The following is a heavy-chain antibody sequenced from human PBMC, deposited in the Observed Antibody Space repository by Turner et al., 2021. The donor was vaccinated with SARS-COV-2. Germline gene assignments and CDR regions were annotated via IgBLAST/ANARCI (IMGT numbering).Heavy chain of an antibody. J-gene: IGHJ4*02. Sequence: QVQLVQSGAEVKKPGSSVKVSCKASGGIFSTYAISWVRQAPGQGLEWMGGIIPVFGTANYAQHFQGRVTITADESTSYLELSSLRSEDTAVYYCAKQSGPYCSGGSCYGGIFDYWGQGTLVTVSS. CDR1: GGIFSTYA. CDR2: IIPVFGTA. V-gene: IGHV1-69*01. CDR3: AKQSGPYCSGGSCYGGIFDY. D-gene: IGHD2-15*01.